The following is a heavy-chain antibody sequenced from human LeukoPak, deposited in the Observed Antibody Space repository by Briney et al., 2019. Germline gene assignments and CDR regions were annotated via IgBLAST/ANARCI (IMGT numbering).Heavy chain of an antibody. CDR2: IYIRST. Sequence: SQTLSLTCTVSGGSISTFSWSWIRQLPGKGLEWIGAIYIRSTNYNPSLKRRVAISVDTSKNQFSLRLDSVTTADTAVYYCARDTTVASGMQYWGERSLVTVSS. CDR3: ARDTTVASGMQY. CDR1: GGSISTFS. J-gene: IGHJ4*02. V-gene: IGHV4-59*01. D-gene: IGHD6-19*01.